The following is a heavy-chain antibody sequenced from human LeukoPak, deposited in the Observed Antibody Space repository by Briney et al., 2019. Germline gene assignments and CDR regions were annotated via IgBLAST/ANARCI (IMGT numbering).Heavy chain of an antibody. Sequence: GGSLRLSCAASGFSFSNHAMSWVRQAPGKGLQWVSGISGSGRATYYADSVKGRFTISRDSSTNTLYLQMNSLRAEDTAIYYCAKDLDVVVTTLGYWGQGTLVTVSS. CDR3: AKDLDVVVTTLGY. D-gene: IGHD2-21*02. CDR1: GFSFSNHA. CDR2: ISGSGRAT. J-gene: IGHJ4*02. V-gene: IGHV3-23*01.